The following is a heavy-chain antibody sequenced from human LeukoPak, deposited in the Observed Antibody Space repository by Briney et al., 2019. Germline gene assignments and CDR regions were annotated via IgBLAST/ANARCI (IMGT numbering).Heavy chain of an antibody. J-gene: IGHJ6*03. D-gene: IGHD1-20*01. CDR3: VRVSGTDYYYYMDV. V-gene: IGHV4-59*01. Sequence: SETLSLTCSVSGASISNDYWSWMRQPPGKGLEGIGYIYNIGSTKYTPSLKSRVTISRDTSRNQFSLELRSVAAADTAVYYCVRVSGTDYYYYMDVWGKGTTVTVSS. CDR1: GASISNDY. CDR2: IYNIGST.